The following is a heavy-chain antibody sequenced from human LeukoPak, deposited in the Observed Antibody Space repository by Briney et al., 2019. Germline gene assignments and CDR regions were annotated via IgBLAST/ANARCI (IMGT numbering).Heavy chain of an antibody. CDR3: ARGGYIVATIPFDY. D-gene: IGHD5-12*01. Sequence: ASVKVSCKASGYTFTSYDINWVRHATGQGLEWMGWMNPNSGNTGYAQKFQGRVTMTRNTSISTAYMELSSLRSEDTAVYYCARGGYIVATIPFDYWGQGTLVTVSS. CDR2: MNPNSGNT. CDR1: GYTFTSYD. V-gene: IGHV1-8*01. J-gene: IGHJ4*02.